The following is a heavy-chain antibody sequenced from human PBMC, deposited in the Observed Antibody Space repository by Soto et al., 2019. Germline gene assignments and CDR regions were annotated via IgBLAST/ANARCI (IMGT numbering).Heavy chain of an antibody. V-gene: IGHV3-33*01. D-gene: IGHD3-10*01. CDR3: ATDRGAWAFDY. CDR1: GFSFSSYG. Sequence: QVQLVESGGGVAQPGRSLRLTCAASGFSFSSYGMHWVRQAPGKGLEWVAVIWSDGSHKYYADSVEGRFTISRDNSQNTLYLQMNSLRAEDTAVYYCATDRGAWAFDYWGQGTLVTVSS. CDR2: IWSDGSHK. J-gene: IGHJ4*02.